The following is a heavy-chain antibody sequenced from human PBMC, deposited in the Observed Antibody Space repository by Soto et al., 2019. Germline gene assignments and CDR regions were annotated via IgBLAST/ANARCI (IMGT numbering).Heavy chain of an antibody. V-gene: IGHV4-31*03. D-gene: IGHD4-17*01. CDR1: GGSISSGGYY. CDR3: ARGSYYGDYGLPDP. Sequence: QVQLQESGPVLVKPSQTLSLTCTVSGGSISSGGYYWSWIRQHPGKGLEWIGYIYYSGSTYYNPSLKHRVNISVDTSKNQFSLKLSSVTAADTAVYYCARGSYYGDYGLPDPWGQGTLVTVSS. CDR2: IYYSGST. J-gene: IGHJ5*02.